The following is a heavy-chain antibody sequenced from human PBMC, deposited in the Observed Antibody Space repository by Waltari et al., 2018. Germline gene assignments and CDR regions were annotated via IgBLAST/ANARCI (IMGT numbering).Heavy chain of an antibody. CDR2: SKSDGSSI. J-gene: IGHJ2*01. D-gene: IGHD4-17*01. V-gene: IGHV3-74*01. Sequence: EVQLVASGGGLVQPGGSLRLSCEASEFTFSLYWMHWVRQVPGKGLEWVSRSKSDGSSISYADSVKGRFTISKDNARNTVYLQMNSRRAEDTAIYYCARGARRTSQTTGWWYFDLWGRGTLLTVSS. CDR1: EFTFSLYW. CDR3: ARGARRTSQTTGWWYFDL.